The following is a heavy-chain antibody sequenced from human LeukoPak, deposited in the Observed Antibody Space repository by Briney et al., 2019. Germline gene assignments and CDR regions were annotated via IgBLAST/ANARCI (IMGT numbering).Heavy chain of an antibody. V-gene: IGHV1-2*02. CDR3: ARDCTAVAGTWFDP. CDR2: INPNSGGT. D-gene: IGHD6-19*01. Sequence: VASVQVSCKASGCTFTGYYMHWVRQAPGQGLEWMGWINPNSGGTNYAQKFQGRLTMTRDTSISTAYMELSRLKSDDTAVYYCARDCTAVAGTWFDPWGQGTLVTVSS. J-gene: IGHJ5*02. CDR1: GCTFTGYY.